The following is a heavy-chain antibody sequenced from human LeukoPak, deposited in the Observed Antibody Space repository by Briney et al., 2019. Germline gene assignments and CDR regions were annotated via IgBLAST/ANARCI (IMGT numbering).Heavy chain of an antibody. J-gene: IGHJ4*02. Sequence: PSETLSLTCTVSGGSISSGDYYWSWIRQPPGKGLEWIGYXXYXXXTYYNPSLKSRVTISVDTSKNQFSLKLSSVTAADTAVYYXXRRTXKTTGGLGRFXPPXTFDYWGQGTLVTVSS. D-gene: IGHD4-17*01. CDR1: GGSISSGDYY. CDR2: XXYXXXT. CDR3: XRRTXKTTGGLGRFXPPXTFDY. V-gene: IGHV4-30-4*01.